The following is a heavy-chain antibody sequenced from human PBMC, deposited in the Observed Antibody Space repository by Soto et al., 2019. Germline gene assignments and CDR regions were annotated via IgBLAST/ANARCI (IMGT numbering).Heavy chain of an antibody. V-gene: IGHV4-34*01. J-gene: IGHJ4*02. CDR2: INHSGST. CDR1: GGSFSGYY. CDR3: ARRDIGARLGDLYH. Sequence: QVQLQQWGAGLLKPSETLSLTCAVYGGSFSGYYWSWIRQPPGKGLEWIGEINHSGSTNYNPSLKGRVNISVDTSKNQVPPKLSPVTRAGTAVYYRARRDIGARLGDLYHRGPGTLVTVSS. D-gene: IGHD3-16*01.